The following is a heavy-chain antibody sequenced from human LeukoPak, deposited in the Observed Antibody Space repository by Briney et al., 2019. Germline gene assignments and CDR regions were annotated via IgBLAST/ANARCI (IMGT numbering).Heavy chain of an antibody. CDR1: AFIFSGHW. V-gene: IGHV3-7*01. D-gene: IGHD1-26*01. CDR3: AREGSDSGSYPRMKYYYYGMDV. J-gene: IGHJ6*02. Sequence: GGSLRLSCEGSAFIFSGHWMNWVRQTPGKGLEWVASIKEDGSERQYVDSVKGRFSISRDNTKGSLFLQLNSLRAEDAAVYYCAREGSDSGSYPRMKYYYYGMDVWGQGTTVTVSS. CDR2: IKEDGSER.